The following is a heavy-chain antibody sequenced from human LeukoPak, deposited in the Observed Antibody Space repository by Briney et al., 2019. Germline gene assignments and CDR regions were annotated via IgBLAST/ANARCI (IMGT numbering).Heavy chain of an antibody. CDR1: GGSISSYY. J-gene: IGHJ4*02. CDR2: IYYSGST. Sequence: PSETLSLTCTVSGGSISSYYWGRIRQPPGKGLEWIGYIYYSGSTNYNPSLKSRVTISVDTSKNQFSLKVTSVTAADTAVYYCARETRYYYDSSGYYYPYYFDYWGQGTLVTVSS. CDR3: ARETRYYYDSSGYYYPYYFDY. V-gene: IGHV4-59*12. D-gene: IGHD3-22*01.